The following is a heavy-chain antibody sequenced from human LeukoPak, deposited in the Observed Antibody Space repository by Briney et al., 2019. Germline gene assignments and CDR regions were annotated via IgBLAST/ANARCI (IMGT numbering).Heavy chain of an antibody. CDR2: IYHSGST. CDR3: ARDGGWLRTTNFDY. J-gene: IGHJ4*02. D-gene: IGHD5-12*01. Sequence: SETLSLTCTVSGYSISSGYYWGWIRQPPGKGLEWIGSIYHSGSTYYNPSLKSRVTISVDTSKNQFFLKLSSVTAADTAVYYCARDGGWLRTTNFDYWGQGTLVTVSS. V-gene: IGHV4-38-2*02. CDR1: GYSISSGYY.